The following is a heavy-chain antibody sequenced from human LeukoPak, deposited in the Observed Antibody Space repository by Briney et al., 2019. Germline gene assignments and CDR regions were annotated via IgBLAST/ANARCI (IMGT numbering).Heavy chain of an antibody. CDR1: GFTFSSYW. CDR2: VYSDGSST. V-gene: IGHV3-74*01. D-gene: IGHD3-10*01. J-gene: IGHJ4*02. Sequence: PGGSLRLSCAASGFTFSSYWMHWVRQAPGKGLVLVSLVYSDGSSTSYADSVKGRFTISRDNAKNTLYLQMKSLRAEDTAVYYCVRGPYGSGSPYYFDYWGQGTLVTVSS. CDR3: VRGPYGSGSPYYFDY.